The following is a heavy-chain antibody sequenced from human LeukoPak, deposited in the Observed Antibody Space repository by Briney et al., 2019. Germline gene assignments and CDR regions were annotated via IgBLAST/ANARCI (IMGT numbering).Heavy chain of an antibody. CDR1: GFTVSSNY. CDR2: IYSGGST. CDR3: ARPYLYYYDSSGPRDY. V-gene: IGHV3-66*04. J-gene: IGHJ4*02. D-gene: IGHD3-22*01. Sequence: GGSLRLSCAASGFTVSSNYMSWVRQAPGKGLKWVSVIYSGGSTYYADSVKGRFTISRDNSKNTLYLQMNSLRAEDTAVYYCARPYLYYYDSSGPRDYWGQGTLVTVSS.